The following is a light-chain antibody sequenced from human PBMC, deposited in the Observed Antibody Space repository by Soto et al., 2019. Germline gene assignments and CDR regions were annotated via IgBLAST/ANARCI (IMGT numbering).Light chain of an antibody. CDR3: SSYRSSNTPFV. Sequence: QSVLTQPASVSGSPGQSITISCTGTTSDIGGYYFVSWYQQQPGKAPELMIYDVSNRPSGDSNRFSGSKSSNTASLTNSRIQAEDEADYYCSSYRSSNTPFVFGTGTKAPS. J-gene: IGLJ1*01. V-gene: IGLV2-14*01. CDR1: TSDIGGYYF. CDR2: DVS.